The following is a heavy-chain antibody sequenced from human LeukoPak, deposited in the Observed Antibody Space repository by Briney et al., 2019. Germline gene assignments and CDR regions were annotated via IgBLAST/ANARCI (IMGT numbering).Heavy chain of an antibody. D-gene: IGHD2-21*02. J-gene: IGHJ4*02. Sequence: SVKVSCKASGGTFSSYAISWVRQAPGQGLEWMGGIIPIFGTANYAQKFQGRVTITADESTSTAYMELSSLRSEDTAVYYCAKDCGGDCYSEETYFDYWGQGTLATVSS. CDR3: AKDCGGDCYSEETYFDY. CDR1: GGTFSSYA. V-gene: IGHV1-69*13. CDR2: IIPIFGTA.